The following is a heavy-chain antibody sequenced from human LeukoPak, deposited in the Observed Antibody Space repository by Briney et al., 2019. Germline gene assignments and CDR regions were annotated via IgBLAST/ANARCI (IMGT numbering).Heavy chain of an antibody. D-gene: IGHD2-15*01. J-gene: IGHJ4*02. CDR2: ISRSSRHL. Sequence: GGSLRLSCAASGFTFSSYSMNWVRQAPGKGLEWVSSISRSSRHLYYADSVKGRFTISRDNAKNSLYLQMNSLRAEDTAVYYCARGRYCSGGSCYHYWGQGTLVTVSS. CDR1: GFTFSSYS. V-gene: IGHV3-21*01. CDR3: ARGRYCSGGSCYHY.